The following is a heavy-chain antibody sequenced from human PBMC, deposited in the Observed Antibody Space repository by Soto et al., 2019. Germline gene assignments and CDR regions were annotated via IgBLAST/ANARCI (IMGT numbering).Heavy chain of an antibody. V-gene: IGHV1-69*13. CDR1: GGLFSSYP. CDR2: IIPVFQTA. CDR3: ARGGSGYTWFNEF. J-gene: IGHJ4*02. D-gene: IGHD3-22*01. Sequence: SVKVSCKASGGLFSSYPISWVRQVPGQGLEWMGGIIPVFQTAYYTQRFQGRVTITADESTNTAYMELSSLRSEDTAVYYCARGGSGYTWFNEFWGQGTLVTVSS.